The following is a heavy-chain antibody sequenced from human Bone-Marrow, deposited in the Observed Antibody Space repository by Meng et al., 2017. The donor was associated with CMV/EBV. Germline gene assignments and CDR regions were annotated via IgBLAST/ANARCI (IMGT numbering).Heavy chain of an antibody. D-gene: IGHD2-2*01. V-gene: IGHV3-30*02. CDR3: ARTHCSSTSCSNYYYYGMDV. J-gene: IGHJ6*02. Sequence: GESLKISCAASGFTFSSYGMHWVRQAPGKGLEWVAFIRYDGSNKYYADSVKGRFTISRDNSKNTLYLQMNSLRAEDTAVYYCARTHCSSTSCSNYYYYGMDVWGQGTTVTVSS. CDR1: GFTFSSYG. CDR2: IRYDGSNK.